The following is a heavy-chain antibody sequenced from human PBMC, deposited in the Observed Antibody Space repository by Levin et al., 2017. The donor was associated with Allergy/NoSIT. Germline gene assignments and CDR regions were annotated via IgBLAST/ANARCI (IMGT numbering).Heavy chain of an antibody. CDR3: ARGRRTTVTTYYYYYMDV. V-gene: IGHV4-34*01. CDR2: INHSGST. CDR1: GGSFSGYY. D-gene: IGHD4-17*01. J-gene: IGHJ6*03. Sequence: SETLSLTCAVYGGSFSGYYWSWIRQPPGKGLEWIGEINHSGSTNYNPSLKSRVTISVDTSKDQFSLKLSSVTAADTAVYYCARGRRTTVTTYYYYYMDVWGKGTTVTVSS.